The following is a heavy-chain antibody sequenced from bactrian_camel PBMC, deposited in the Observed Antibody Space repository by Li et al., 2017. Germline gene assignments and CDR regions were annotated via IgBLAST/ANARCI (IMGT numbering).Heavy chain of an antibody. J-gene: IGHJ4*01. Sequence: DVQLVESGGGSVQTGGSLRLSCAASESTYHTTYIGWFRQGSGKEREGVAIIFSGDGSTFYADSVKGRFTISQDNAKVYLQMNSLKPEDTAMYYCAADPGSRWYGPFSARTYRYWGQGTQVTVS. V-gene: IGHV3S40*01. D-gene: IGHD2*01. CDR2: IFSGDGST. CDR1: ESTYHTTY. CDR3: AADPGSRWYGPFSARTYRY.